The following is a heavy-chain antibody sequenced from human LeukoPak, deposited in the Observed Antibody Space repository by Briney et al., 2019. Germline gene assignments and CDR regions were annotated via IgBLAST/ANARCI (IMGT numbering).Heavy chain of an antibody. D-gene: IGHD3/OR15-3a*01. CDR1: GGSFSDYY. Sequence: SETLSLPCAVYGGSFSDYYWTWIRQTPGKGLEWIGEVDHRGSADYSPSLKSRVSISVDTSKNQFSLRLTSVTAADTAVYYCARGTGYYGLMRYYYYYYMDVWGKGTTVTVSS. J-gene: IGHJ6*03. CDR3: ARGTGYYGLMRYYYYYYMDV. CDR2: VDHRGSA. V-gene: IGHV4-34*01.